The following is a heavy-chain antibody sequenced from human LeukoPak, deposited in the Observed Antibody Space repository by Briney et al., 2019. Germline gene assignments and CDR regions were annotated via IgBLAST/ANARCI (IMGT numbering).Heavy chain of an antibody. CDR2: IKGDGSST. V-gene: IGHV3-74*01. CDR1: GFTFSSYW. CDR3: AIDGSSWSNWLDP. J-gene: IGHJ5*02. D-gene: IGHD6-13*01. Sequence: PGGSLRLSCAASGFTFSSYWMHWVRQAPGKGLVWVSRIKGDGSSTSYADSVKGRFTISRDNVKNTLYLQMNSLRAEDTAVYYCAIDGSSWSNWLDPWGQGTLVTVSS.